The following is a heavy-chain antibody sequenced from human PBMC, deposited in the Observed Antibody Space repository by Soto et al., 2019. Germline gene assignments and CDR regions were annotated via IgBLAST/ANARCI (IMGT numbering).Heavy chain of an antibody. CDR3: ARSPGVGVRGAY. J-gene: IGHJ4*02. CDR1: GFTFSAYN. V-gene: IGHV3-21*01. CDR2: ISAGSLFI. D-gene: IGHD3-16*01. Sequence: EVQLVESGGGLVKPGESLRLSCAGSGFTFSAYNINWVRQAPGKGLEWVSSISAGSLFIYQPDSMKGPFTISRDDARNSVYLQMNSLTAEDTAVYYCARSPGVGVRGAYWGQGTLVTVSS.